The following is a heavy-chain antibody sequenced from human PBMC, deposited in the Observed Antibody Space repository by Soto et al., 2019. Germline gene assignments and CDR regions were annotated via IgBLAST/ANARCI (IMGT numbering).Heavy chain of an antibody. V-gene: IGHV4-39*01. J-gene: IGHJ4*02. CDR1: GGSISSSSYY. Sequence: SETLSLTCTVSGGSISSSSYYWGWIRQPPGKGLEWIGSIYYSGSTYYNPSLKSRVTISVDTSKNQFSLKLSSVTAADTAVYYCARQGRYFEWITVYFDYWGQGTLVTVSS. D-gene: IGHD3-9*01. CDR2: IYYSGST. CDR3: ARQGRYFEWITVYFDY.